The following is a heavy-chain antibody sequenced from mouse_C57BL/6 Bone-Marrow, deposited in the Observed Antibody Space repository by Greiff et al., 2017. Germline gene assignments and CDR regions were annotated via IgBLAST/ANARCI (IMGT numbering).Heavy chain of an antibody. J-gene: IGHJ1*03. CDR2: ISDGGSYT. CDR1: GFTFSSYA. CDR3: ARDDYWYFDV. V-gene: IGHV5-4*01. Sequence: EVQLVESGGGLVKPGGSLKLSCAASGFTFSSYAMSWVRQTPEKRLEWVATISDGGSYTYYPDNVKGRFTISRDTAKNNLYLQMSHLKSEDTAMYYCARDDYWYFDVWGTGTTVTVSS.